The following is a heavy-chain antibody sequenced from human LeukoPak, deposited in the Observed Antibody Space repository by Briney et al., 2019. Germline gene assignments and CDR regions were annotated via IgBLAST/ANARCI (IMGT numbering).Heavy chain of an antibody. D-gene: IGHD3-22*01. CDR3: ARYYDSSGYYGALDI. Sequence: PGGSLRLSCAASGFTFSSYWMSWVRQAPGKGLEWVANIKQDGSEKYYVDSVKGRFTISRDNAKNSLYLQMNSLRAEDTAVYYCARYYDSSGYYGALDIWGQGTMVTVSS. CDR1: GFTFSSYW. CDR2: IKQDGSEK. V-gene: IGHV3-7*01. J-gene: IGHJ3*02.